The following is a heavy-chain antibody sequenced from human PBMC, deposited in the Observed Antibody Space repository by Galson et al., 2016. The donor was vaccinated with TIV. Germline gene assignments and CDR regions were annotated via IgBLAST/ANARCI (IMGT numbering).Heavy chain of an antibody. CDR2: IIPFFGTA. CDR3: ASPHSTGRFPAQVAFDI. D-gene: IGHD2-8*02. CDR1: GGTFSSYA. V-gene: IGHV1-69*13. J-gene: IGHJ3*02. Sequence: SVKVSCKASGGTFSSYAISWVRQAPGQGLEWMGGIIPFFGTANFARKFQGRVTITADASTNTAYLELNSLKSEDTAVYYCASPHSTGRFPAQVAFDIWGQGTTVTVSS.